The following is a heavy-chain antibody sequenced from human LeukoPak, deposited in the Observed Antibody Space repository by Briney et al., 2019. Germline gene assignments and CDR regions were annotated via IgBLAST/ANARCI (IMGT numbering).Heavy chain of an antibody. CDR1: GGSISSSSYY. CDR2: IYYSGST. V-gene: IGHV4-39*07. J-gene: IGHJ4*02. Sequence: SETLSLTCTVSGGSISSSSYYWGWIRQPPGKGLEWIGTIYYSGSTYYNPSLKSRVTMSVDTSKNQFSLKLSSVTAADTAVYYCARDYYGSGSYRAFDYWGQGTLVTVSS. D-gene: IGHD3-10*01. CDR3: ARDYYGSGSYRAFDY.